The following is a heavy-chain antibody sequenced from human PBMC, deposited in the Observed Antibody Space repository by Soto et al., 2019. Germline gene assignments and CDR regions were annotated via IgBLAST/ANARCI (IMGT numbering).Heavy chain of an antibody. CDR2: IYPGDSET. J-gene: IGHJ4*01. CDR3: ARLRGSLPVSKMSSLYN. CDR1: GYTFSSYW. Sequence: GESLKISCQASGYTFSSYWIAWVRQMPGKGLEWVGIIYPGDSETRYSPALQGQVTISADRSTTTAYLQWSSLKASDSGTYYCARLRGSLPVSKMSSLYNWDRGTRVTVSS. D-gene: IGHD2-15*01. V-gene: IGHV5-51*01.